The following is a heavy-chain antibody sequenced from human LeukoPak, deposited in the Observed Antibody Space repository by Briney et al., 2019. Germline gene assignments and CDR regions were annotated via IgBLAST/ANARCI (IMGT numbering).Heavy chain of an antibody. CDR2: IYYSGST. Sequence: SETLSLTCTVSVGSISSSSYYWGWIRQPPGKGLEWIGSIYYSGSTYYNPSLKSRVTISVDTSKNQFSLKLSSVTAADTAVYYCARLFNWGLDYWGQGTLVTVSS. J-gene: IGHJ4*02. CDR3: ARLFNWGLDY. CDR1: VGSISSSSYY. D-gene: IGHD7-27*01. V-gene: IGHV4-39*01.